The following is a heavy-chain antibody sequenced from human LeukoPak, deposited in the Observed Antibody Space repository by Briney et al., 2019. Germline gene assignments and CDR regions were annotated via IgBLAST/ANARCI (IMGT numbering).Heavy chain of an antibody. CDR1: GFTFSSYG. V-gene: IGHV3-30*02. CDR2: IRYDGSNK. Sequence: PGGSLRLSCAASGFTFSSYGMHWVRQAPGKGLEWVAFIRYDGSNKYYADSVKGRFTISRDNAKNSLYLQMNSLRAEDTAVYYCARSYGDYSHYYYGLDVWGQGTTVTVSS. CDR3: ARSYGDYSHYYYGLDV. D-gene: IGHD4-17*01. J-gene: IGHJ6*02.